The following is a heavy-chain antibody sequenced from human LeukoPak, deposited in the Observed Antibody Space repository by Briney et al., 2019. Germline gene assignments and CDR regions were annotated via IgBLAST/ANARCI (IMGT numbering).Heavy chain of an antibody. CDR1: VGTFSPYT. V-gene: IGHV1-69*02. J-gene: IGHJ4*02. Sequence: KVSCKASVGTFSPYTISWVRQTPRQRLEWMGRIIPILGIANDAHKSQGRETITADKSTGTAYMKLSRLRSEDTAVYYCARATSITIFGVVPTDWGQGTLATVSS. D-gene: IGHD3-3*01. CDR2: IIPILGIA. CDR3: ARATSITIFGVVPTD.